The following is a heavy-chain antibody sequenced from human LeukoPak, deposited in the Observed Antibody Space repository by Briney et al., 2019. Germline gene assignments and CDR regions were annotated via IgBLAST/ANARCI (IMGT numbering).Heavy chain of an antibody. Sequence: ASVKVSCKASGYTFTGYYMHWGRHAPGQGLEWVGIINPSGGSTSYAQNFQGRVTMTRDMSTSTVYMELSSLRSEDTAVYYCARTVVVPAAMVGFDPWGQGTLVTVSS. CDR2: INPSGGST. CDR3: ARTVVVPAAMVGFDP. CDR1: GYTFTGYY. D-gene: IGHD2-2*01. V-gene: IGHV1-46*01. J-gene: IGHJ5*02.